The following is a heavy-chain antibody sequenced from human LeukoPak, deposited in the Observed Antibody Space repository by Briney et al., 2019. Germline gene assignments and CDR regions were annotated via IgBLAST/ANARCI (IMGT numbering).Heavy chain of an antibody. V-gene: IGHV5-51*01. CDR2: IYPGDSDT. CDR3: ARGGTSDSSGFLNWFDH. Sequence: GESLNISCQGSGYTFTSHWIAWVRQMPVQGLEFMGLIYPGDSDTEYSPSFQGQVSIAVDKSSRTTYLQWNSLKASDTAMYYCARGGTSDSSGFLNWFDHWGQGTLVTVSS. D-gene: IGHD3-22*01. CDR1: GYTFTSHW. J-gene: IGHJ5*02.